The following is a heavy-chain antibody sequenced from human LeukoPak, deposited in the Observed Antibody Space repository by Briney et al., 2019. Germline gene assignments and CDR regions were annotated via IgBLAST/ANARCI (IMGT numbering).Heavy chain of an antibody. CDR1: GFTFSSYA. J-gene: IGHJ4*02. CDR2: ISYDGSNK. Sequence: GGSLRLSCAASGFTFSSYAMHWVRQAPGKGLEWVAVISYDGSNKYYADSVKGRFTISRDNSKNTLHLQMNSLRAEDTAVYYCATTRVTHYYFDYWGQGTLVTVSS. V-gene: IGHV3-30-3*01. D-gene: IGHD4-23*01. CDR3: ATTRVTHYYFDY.